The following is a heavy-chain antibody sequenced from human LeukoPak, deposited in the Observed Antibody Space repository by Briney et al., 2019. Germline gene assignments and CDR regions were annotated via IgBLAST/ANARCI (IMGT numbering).Heavy chain of an antibody. Sequence: SQTLSLTCAISGDSVSSNSAAWNWMRKSPSRGLEWLGRTYYRSKWYNDYALSVKSRITISPDTSKNQFSLQLNSVTAEDTAVYYCARDWYSSGWYRFDYWGQGTLVSVSS. CDR2: TYYRSKWYN. CDR1: GDSVSSNSAA. V-gene: IGHV6-1*01. J-gene: IGHJ4*02. CDR3: ARDWYSSGWYRFDY. D-gene: IGHD6-19*01.